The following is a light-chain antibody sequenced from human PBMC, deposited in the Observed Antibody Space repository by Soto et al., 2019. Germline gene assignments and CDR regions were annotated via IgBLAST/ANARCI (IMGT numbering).Light chain of an antibody. CDR2: AAS. V-gene: IGKV1-9*01. CDR1: QGITSH. J-gene: IGKJ1*01. CDR3: QQTYSTPWT. Sequence: IQLTRSPCSLYESVGDRVTIPCRASQGITSHLAWYQQKPGKAPKLLIYAASTLQTGVPSRFSGGGSGTEFTLTISSLQPDDFATIDCQQTYSTPWTCGQGSK.